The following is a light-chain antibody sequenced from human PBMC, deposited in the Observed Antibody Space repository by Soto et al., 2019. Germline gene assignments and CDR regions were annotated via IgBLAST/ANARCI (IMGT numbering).Light chain of an antibody. J-gene: IGLJ1*01. CDR2: EVS. Sequence: QSVLTQPPSASGSPGRSVTISCIGTSSDVGNYNYVSWYQQHPGKAPKLMIYEVSKRPSGVPDRFSGSKSGNTASLTVSGLQTDDEADYYCSSYAGSNNYVFGTGTKVTVL. CDR3: SSYAGSNNYV. V-gene: IGLV2-8*01. CDR1: SSDVGNYNY.